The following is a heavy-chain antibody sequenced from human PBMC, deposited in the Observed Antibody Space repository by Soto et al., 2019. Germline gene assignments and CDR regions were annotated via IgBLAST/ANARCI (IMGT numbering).Heavy chain of an antibody. CDR3: ATGYTYGPDY. CDR2: IKQDGSEK. Sequence: EVQLVESGGGLVQPGGSLRLSCAASGFSFSSYWMHWVRQAPGKGLEWVANIKQDGSEKYYVDSVKGRFTISRDNAQNSLFLQMTSLRTEDTDVYYCATGYTYGPDYWGQGTLVTVTS. D-gene: IGHD5-18*01. CDR1: GFSFSSYW. V-gene: IGHV3-7*03. J-gene: IGHJ4*02.